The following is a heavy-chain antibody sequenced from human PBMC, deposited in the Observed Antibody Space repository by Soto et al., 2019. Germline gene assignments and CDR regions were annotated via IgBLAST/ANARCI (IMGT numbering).Heavy chain of an antibody. D-gene: IGHD3-16*01. Sequence: GGSLRLSCAASGFIFSSYDVHWVRQAPGKGLEWVSVITTTGDTYYAASVKGRFTISRENAENSLYLQMNSLRAEDAAVYYCARGDTLNYGSHPYSHYYGMDVWVRRTTVTVSS. CDR1: GFIFSSYD. CDR3: ARGDTLNYGSHPYSHYYGMDV. J-gene: IGHJ6*02. V-gene: IGHV3-13*01. CDR2: ITTTGDT.